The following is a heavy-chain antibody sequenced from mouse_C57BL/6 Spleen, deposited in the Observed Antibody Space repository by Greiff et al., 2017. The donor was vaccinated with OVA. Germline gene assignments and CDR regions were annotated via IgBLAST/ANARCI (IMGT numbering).Heavy chain of an antibody. J-gene: IGHJ3*01. CDR1: GYSITSGYY. CDR3: AREGGYDGYAWFAY. D-gene: IGHD2-3*01. Sequence: EVQLQQSGPGLVKPSQSLSLTCSVTGYSITSGYYWTWIRQFPGNKLEWMGYISYDGSNNYNPSLKNRISITRDTSKNQFFLKLNSVTTEDTATYYCAREGGYDGYAWFAYWGQGTLVTVSA. V-gene: IGHV3-6*01. CDR2: ISYDGSN.